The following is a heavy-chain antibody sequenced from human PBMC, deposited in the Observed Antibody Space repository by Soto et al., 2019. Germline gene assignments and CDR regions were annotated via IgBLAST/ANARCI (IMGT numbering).Heavy chain of an antibody. CDR2: INHSGST. J-gene: IGHJ4*02. D-gene: IGHD3-3*01. CDR3: ARGRQGRRFFDY. Sequence: SETLSLTCAVYGGSFSGYYWSWIRQPPGKGLEWIGEINHSGSTNYNPSLKSRVTISVDTSKNQFSLKLSSVTAADTAVYYCARGRQGRRFFDYWGQGTLVTVSS. CDR1: GGSFSGYY. V-gene: IGHV4-34*01.